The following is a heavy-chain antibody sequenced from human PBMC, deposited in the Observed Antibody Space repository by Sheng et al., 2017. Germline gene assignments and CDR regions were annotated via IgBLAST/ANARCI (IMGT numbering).Heavy chain of an antibody. CDR2: INPNSGVT. J-gene: IGHJ4*02. Sequence: QVQLVQSGAEVRKPGASVKVSCKTSGYTFTAYYMHWVRQAPGQGLEWVAWINPNSGVTNYAQRFQGRVTVTWDTSISTAYMELSSLRSDDTAVYYCARGSTWDYWGQGTLVIVSS. CDR1: GYTFTAYY. D-gene: IGHD2-2*01. CDR3: ARGSTWDY. V-gene: IGHV1-2*02.